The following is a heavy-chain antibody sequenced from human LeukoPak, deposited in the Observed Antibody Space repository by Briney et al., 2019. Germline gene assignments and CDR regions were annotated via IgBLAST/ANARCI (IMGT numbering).Heavy chain of an antibody. D-gene: IGHD2-15*01. J-gene: IGHJ4*02. CDR2: IKQDGSEK. CDR1: GFTFSSYW. CDR3: ARDLEEYCSGGSCSLFDY. V-gene: IGHV3-7*01. Sequence: GGSLRLSCAASGFTFSSYWMSWVRQAPGKGLEWVANIKQDGSEKYYVDSVKGRFTISRDNVKNSLYLQMNSLRAEDTAVYYCARDLEEYCSGGSCSLFDYWGQGTLVTVSS.